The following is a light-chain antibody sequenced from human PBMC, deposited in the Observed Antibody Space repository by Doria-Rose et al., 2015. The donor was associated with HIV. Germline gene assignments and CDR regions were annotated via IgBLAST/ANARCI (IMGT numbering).Light chain of an antibody. CDR2: DGA. Sequence: EIVLTQSPGTLSLSPGERATLSCRASQSFSSTYLAWYQQKPDQAPSLLIYDGATRATGIPDRFSASGSVTDFTLTINRLEPEDFALYYCHQYRTSWSFGQGTKVE. J-gene: IGKJ1*01. CDR3: HQYRTSWS. CDR1: QSFSSTY. V-gene: IGKV3-20*01.